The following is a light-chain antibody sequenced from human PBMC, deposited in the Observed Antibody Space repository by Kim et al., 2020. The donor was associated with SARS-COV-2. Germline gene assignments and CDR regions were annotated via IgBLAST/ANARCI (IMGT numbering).Light chain of an antibody. Sequence: EIVLTQSPGTLSLSPGERATLSCRASQSVGSNSLAWYQQKPGQAPGLLISGASSRATGIPDRFSGSGSATDFTLTISRLEPEDFAVYYCQQYGSSPWPFGQGTKVDIK. J-gene: IGKJ1*01. V-gene: IGKV3-20*01. CDR2: GAS. CDR1: QSVGSNS. CDR3: QQYGSSPWP.